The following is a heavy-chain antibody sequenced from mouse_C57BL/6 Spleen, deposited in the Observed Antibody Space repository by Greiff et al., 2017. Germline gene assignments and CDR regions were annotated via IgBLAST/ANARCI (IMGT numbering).Heavy chain of an antibody. CDR3: ARDGWLFAS. V-gene: IGHV1-82*01. Sequence: VQLQQSGPELVKPGASVRISCKASGYAFSSSWMNWVKQRPGKGLEWIGRIYPGDGDTNYNGKFKGKATLTADKSSSTAYMQLSSLTSGDSAFYFCARDGWLFASWRSWALVTV. J-gene: IGHJ3*01. D-gene: IGHD2-2*01. CDR1: GYAFSSSW. CDR2: IYPGDGDT.